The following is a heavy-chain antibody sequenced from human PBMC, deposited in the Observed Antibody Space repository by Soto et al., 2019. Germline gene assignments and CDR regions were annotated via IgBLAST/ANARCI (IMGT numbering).Heavy chain of an antibody. CDR2: IYYSGST. CDR1: GGSLSSYY. D-gene: IGHD3-16*02. J-gene: IGHJ6*03. CDR3: ARASIVIWGYLGDYMDV. Sequence: SETLSLTCTVYGGSLSSYYWTWIRQPPGKGLEWIGYIYYSGSTIYNPSLRGRVTISVDTSKNQFSLKLSSVTAADTAVYYCARASIVIWGYLGDYMDVWSKGTTVTVSS. V-gene: IGHV4-59*08.